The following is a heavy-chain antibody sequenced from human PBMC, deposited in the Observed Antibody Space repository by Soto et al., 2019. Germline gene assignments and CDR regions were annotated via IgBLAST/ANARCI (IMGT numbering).Heavy chain of an antibody. V-gene: IGHV1-69*06. CDR3: ARVVTGRWFDP. Sequence: QVQLVQSGAEVKKPGSSVKVSCTASGGPFSSYAITWWRQAPGQGLAWMGVITPMFGAPHYAQNFKGRITMTADKATNTAYMELSSLTSGDTAVYFCARVVTGRWFDPWGQGTLVTVSS. CDR1: GGPFSSYA. J-gene: IGHJ5*02. CDR2: ITPMFGAP.